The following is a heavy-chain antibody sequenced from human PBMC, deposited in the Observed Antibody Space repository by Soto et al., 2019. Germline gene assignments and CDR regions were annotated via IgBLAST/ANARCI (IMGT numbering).Heavy chain of an antibody. V-gene: IGHV1-2*04. D-gene: IGHD6-13*01. J-gene: IGHJ3*02. CDR3: ASAVAAAGPTDAFDI. Sequence: ASVKVSCKASGYTFTGYYMHWVRQAPGQGLEWMGWINPNSGGTNYAQKFQGWVTMTRDTSISTAYMELSRLRSDDTAVYYCASAVAAAGPTDAFDIWGQGTMVT. CDR2: INPNSGGT. CDR1: GYTFTGYY.